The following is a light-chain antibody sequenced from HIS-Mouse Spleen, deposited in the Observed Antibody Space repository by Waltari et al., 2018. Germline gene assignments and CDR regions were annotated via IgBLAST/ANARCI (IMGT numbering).Light chain of an antibody. CDR3: LLYYGGAQV. V-gene: IGLV7-43*01. J-gene: IGLJ3*02. Sequence: QTVVTQEPSLTVSPGGTVTLTCASSTGAVTSGYYPNWFKQKPGQAPRALIYSTSNKHSWTPARTTSSGDHHHLQAKQHPVRGQRLPEPVQPEDEAEYYCLLYYGGAQVFGGGTKLTVL. CDR1: TGAVTSGYY. CDR2: STS.